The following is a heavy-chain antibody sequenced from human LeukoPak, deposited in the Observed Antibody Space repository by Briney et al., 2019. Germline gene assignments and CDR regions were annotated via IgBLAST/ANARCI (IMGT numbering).Heavy chain of an antibody. CDR3: ARSLGYCSSTSCRNSDY. J-gene: IGHJ4*02. V-gene: IGHV3-48*04. D-gene: IGHD2-2*01. Sequence: GGSLRLSCAASGFTFSSYSMNWVRQAPGKGLEWVSYIISSSSTIYYADSVKGRFTISRDNAKNSLYLQMNSLRAEDTAVYYCARSLGYCSSTSCRNSDYWGQGTLVTVSS. CDR1: GFTFSSYS. CDR2: IISSSSTI.